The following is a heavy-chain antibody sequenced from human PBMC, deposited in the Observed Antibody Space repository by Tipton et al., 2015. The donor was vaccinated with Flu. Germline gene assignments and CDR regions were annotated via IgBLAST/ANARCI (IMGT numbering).Heavy chain of an antibody. D-gene: IGHD3-16*01. CDR2: LYYSGST. CDR1: GGSVNSGGHY. Sequence: TLSLTCNVSGGSVNSGGHYWSWIRQPPGKGLEWIGYLYYSGSTNNNPSLKSRVTISVDTSKNQFSLKLSSVTAADTAVYYCARGSLTYYYGMDVWGQGTSVTVSS. CDR3: ARGSLTYYYGMDV. J-gene: IGHJ6*02. V-gene: IGHV4-61*08.